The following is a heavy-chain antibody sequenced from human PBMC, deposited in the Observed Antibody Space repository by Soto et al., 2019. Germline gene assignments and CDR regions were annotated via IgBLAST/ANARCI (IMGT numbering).Heavy chain of an antibody. CDR1: GFTFSSYS. CDR3: ARSYYDTLITYSYNLDY. Sequence: VQLVESGGGLVQPGGSLRLSCAASGFTFSSYSMNWVRQAPGKGLEWVSYISATSSTKNYADSVKGRFTISRDNGQNSLYLQMNSLRDEDTAVYYCARSYYDTLITYSYNLDYWGQGTLVTVSS. D-gene: IGHD3-9*01. V-gene: IGHV3-48*02. J-gene: IGHJ4*02. CDR2: ISATSSTK.